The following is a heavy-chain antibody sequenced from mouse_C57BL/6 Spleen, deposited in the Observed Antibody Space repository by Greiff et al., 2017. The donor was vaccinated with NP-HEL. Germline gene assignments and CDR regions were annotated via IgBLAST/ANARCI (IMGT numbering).Heavy chain of an antibody. CDR1: GFNIKDDY. V-gene: IGHV14-4*01. CDR2: IDPENGDT. CDR3: SMRVTTWRFAY. D-gene: IGHD2-3*01. J-gene: IGHJ3*01. Sequence: EVQLQQSGAELVRPGASVKLSCTASGFNIKDDYMHWVKQRPEQGLEWIGWIDPENGDTEYASKFQGKATITADTSSNTAYRQLSSLTSEDTAVYYCSMRVTTWRFAYWGQGTLVTVAA.